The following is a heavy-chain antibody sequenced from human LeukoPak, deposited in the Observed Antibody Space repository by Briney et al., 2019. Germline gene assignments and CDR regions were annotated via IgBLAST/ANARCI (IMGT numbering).Heavy chain of an antibody. V-gene: IGHV4-30-4*08. CDR2: ICYSGST. CDR3: ARYLQKYSYGPKQYYFDY. D-gene: IGHD5-18*01. Sequence: NPSQTLSLTCTVSGGSISSGDYYWSWIPQPPGKGLEWIVYICYSGSTYDNPSLKSRVTISVDTSKNQFSLKLSSVTAADTAVYYCARYLQKYSYGPKQYYFDYWGQGTLVTVSS. J-gene: IGHJ4*02. CDR1: GGSISSGDYY.